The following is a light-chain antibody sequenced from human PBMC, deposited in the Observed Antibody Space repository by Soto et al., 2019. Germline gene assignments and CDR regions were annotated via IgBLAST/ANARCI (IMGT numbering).Light chain of an antibody. CDR1: QSVSSN. CDR3: QYYNNWLGA. CDR2: GAS. V-gene: IGKV3-15*01. Sequence: EIVLTQSPGTLSLSPGERATLSCRASQSVSSNLAWYQQKPGQPPRLLIYGASTRASGIPARFSGSGSGTEFFLTISSLQSEDFAVYYCQYYNNWLGAFGGGTKVDIK. J-gene: IGKJ4*01.